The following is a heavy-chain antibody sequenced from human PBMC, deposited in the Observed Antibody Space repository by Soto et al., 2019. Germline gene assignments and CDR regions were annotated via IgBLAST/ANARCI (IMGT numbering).Heavy chain of an antibody. Sequence: PSETLSLTCTVSGGSISSSSYYWGWIRQPPGKGLEWIGSIYYSGSTYYNPSLKSRVTISVDTSKNHFSQKLSSVTAADTAVYYCASSSGYYARSGHGLLDIWGQGTMVTVSS. CDR3: ASSSGYYARSGHGLLDI. CDR1: GGSISSSSYY. V-gene: IGHV4-39*02. CDR2: IYYSGST. D-gene: IGHD3-22*01. J-gene: IGHJ3*02.